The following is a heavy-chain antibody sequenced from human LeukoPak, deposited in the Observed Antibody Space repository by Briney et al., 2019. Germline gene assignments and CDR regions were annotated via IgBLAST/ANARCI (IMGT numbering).Heavy chain of an antibody. Sequence: GGSLRLSCAASGFTLSTYAMHWVRQAPGKGLEWVSAISGSGGSTYYADSVKGRFTISRDNSKNTLYLQMNSLRAEDTAVYYCAKERGILTAFGMDVWGQGTTVTVSS. V-gene: IGHV3-23*01. D-gene: IGHD3-9*01. CDR2: ISGSGGST. CDR1: GFTLSTYA. J-gene: IGHJ6*02. CDR3: AKERGILTAFGMDV.